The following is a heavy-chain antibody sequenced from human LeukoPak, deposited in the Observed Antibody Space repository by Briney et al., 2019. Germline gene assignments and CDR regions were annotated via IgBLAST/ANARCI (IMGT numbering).Heavy chain of an antibody. J-gene: IGHJ4*02. CDR2: ISYDGSNK. V-gene: IGHV3-30*04. D-gene: IGHD2-2*02. CDR3: ARADCSSTSCYTTNRFRGIDY. CDR1: GFTFSSYA. Sequence: GGSLRLSCAASGFTFSSYAMHWVRQAPGKGLEWVAVISYDGSNKYYADSVKGRFTISRDNSKNTLYLQMNSLRAEDTAVFYCARADCSSTSCYTTNRFRGIDYWGQGTLVTVSS.